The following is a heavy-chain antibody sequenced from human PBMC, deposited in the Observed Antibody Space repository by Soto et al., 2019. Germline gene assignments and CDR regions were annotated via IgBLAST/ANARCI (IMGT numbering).Heavy chain of an antibody. J-gene: IGHJ1*01. CDR3: ASMTRAGYNLKYFQY. Sequence: XGSLSLSCAASGFTFSTSCVHWVRQAPGKGLVWVSRINSDESSTSYADSVKGRFTISRDNAKNTLYLQMNSLRAEDTAVYYCASMTRAGYNLKYFQYWGQGTLVTVSS. CDR2: INSDESST. V-gene: IGHV3-74*01. CDR1: GFTFSTSC. D-gene: IGHD5-12*01.